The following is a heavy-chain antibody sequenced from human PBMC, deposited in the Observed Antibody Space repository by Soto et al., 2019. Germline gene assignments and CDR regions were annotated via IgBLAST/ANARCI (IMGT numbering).Heavy chain of an antibody. CDR1: GFTFSSYA. J-gene: IGHJ4*02. Sequence: PGGSLRLSCAASGFTFSSYAMSWVRQAPGRGLEWVSAISGSGGSTYYADSVKGRFTISRDNSKNTLYLQMNSLRAEDTAVYYCAKPYGDYTYYFDYWGQGTLVTVSS. CDR2: ISGSGGST. V-gene: IGHV3-23*01. D-gene: IGHD4-17*01. CDR3: AKPYGDYTYYFDY.